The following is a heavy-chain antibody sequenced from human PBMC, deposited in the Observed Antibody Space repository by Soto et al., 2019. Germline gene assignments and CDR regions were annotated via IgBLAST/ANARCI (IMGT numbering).Heavy chain of an antibody. D-gene: IGHD2-21*02. Sequence: SQTLSLTCAISGDIVSGNSAAWNWIRQSPSRGLEWLGRTYYRSRWYNDYAVSVKSRITVTPDTSKNQFSLHLDSVTPEDTAVYYWAREFSYSGSSDSYPGCRGQRSRGGVSS. CDR2: TYYRSRWYN. J-gene: IGHJ1*01. CDR1: GDIVSGNSAA. CDR3: AREFSYSGSSDSYPGC. V-gene: IGHV6-1*01.